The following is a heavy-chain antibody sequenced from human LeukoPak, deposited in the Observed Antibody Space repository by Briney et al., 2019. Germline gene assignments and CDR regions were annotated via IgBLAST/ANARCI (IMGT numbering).Heavy chain of an antibody. CDR3: ARRLPPYYYDSSGKTFDY. CDR1: GGSFSGYY. Sequence: PSETLSLTCAVYGGSFSGYYWSWIRQPPGKGLEWIGEINHSGSTNYNPSLKSRVTISVDTSKNQFSLKLSSVTAADTAVYYCARRLPPYYYDSSGKTFDYWGQGTLVTVSS. V-gene: IGHV4-34*01. J-gene: IGHJ4*02. D-gene: IGHD3-22*01. CDR2: INHSGST.